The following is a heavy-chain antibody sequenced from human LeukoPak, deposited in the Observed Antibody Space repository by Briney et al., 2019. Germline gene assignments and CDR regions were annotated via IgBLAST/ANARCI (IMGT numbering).Heavy chain of an antibody. CDR1: GYTFTSYG. V-gene: IGHV1-18*01. J-gene: IGHJ3*02. D-gene: IGHD4-17*01. CDR3: ARDLGYGDYGGAFDI. CDR2: ISAYNGNT. Sequence: GASVKVSCKASGYTFTSYGISWVRQAPGQGLEWMGWISAYNGNTNYAQELQGRVTMTTDTSTSTAYMELRSLRSDDTAVYYCARDLGYGDYGGAFDIWGQGTMVTVSS.